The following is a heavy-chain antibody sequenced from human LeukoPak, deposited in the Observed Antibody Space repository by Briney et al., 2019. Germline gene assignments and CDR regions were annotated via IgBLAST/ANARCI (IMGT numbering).Heavy chain of an antibody. Sequence: PSETLSLTCTVSGGSISSYYWSWIRQPPGKGLEWIGYIYYSGSTNYNPSLKSRVTISVDTSKNQFSLKLSSVTAADTAVYYCERGGLVGAYFDYWGQGTLVTVSS. CDR2: IYYSGST. CDR3: ERGGLVGAYFDY. V-gene: IGHV4-59*01. J-gene: IGHJ4*02. D-gene: IGHD1-26*01. CDR1: GGSISSYY.